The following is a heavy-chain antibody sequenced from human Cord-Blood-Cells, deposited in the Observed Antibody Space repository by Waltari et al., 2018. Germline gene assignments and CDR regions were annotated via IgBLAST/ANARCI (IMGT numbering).Heavy chain of an antibody. V-gene: IGHV3-30*18. CDR2: ISYDGSNK. CDR1: GFTFSSYG. J-gene: IGHJ6*02. Sequence: QVQLVESGGGVVQPGRSLRLSCAASGFTFSSYGMPWVRQAPGKGLEWVAVISYDGSNKYYADSVKGRFTISRDNSKNTLYLQMNSLRAEDTAVYYCAKNVPPYSSSYYYYGMDVWGQGTTVTISS. CDR3: AKNVPPYSSSYYYYGMDV. D-gene: IGHD6-6*01.